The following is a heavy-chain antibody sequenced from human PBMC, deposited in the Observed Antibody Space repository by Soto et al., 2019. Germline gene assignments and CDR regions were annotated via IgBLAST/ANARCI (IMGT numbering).Heavy chain of an antibody. V-gene: IGHV1-18*01. D-gene: IGHD2-2*01. Sequence: GASVKVSCKASGYTFTSYGISWVRQAPGQGLEWMGWISAYNGNTNYAQKLQGRVTMTRDTSTSTAYMEVSSLRSDDTAVYYCARGCSSTSCYSLYGMDVWGQGTTVTVSS. CDR2: ISAYNGNT. CDR1: GYTFTSYG. J-gene: IGHJ6*02. CDR3: ARGCSSTSCYSLYGMDV.